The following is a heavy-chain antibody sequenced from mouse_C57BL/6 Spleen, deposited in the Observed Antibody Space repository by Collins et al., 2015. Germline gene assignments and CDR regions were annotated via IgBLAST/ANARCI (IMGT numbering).Heavy chain of an antibody. CDR1: GYTFTSYW. D-gene: IGHD3-2*02. V-gene: IGHV1-74*01. Sequence: VSCKASGYTFTSYWMHWVKQRPGQGLEWIGRIHPSDSDTNYNQKFKDKATLTVDKSSSTAYMQLSSLTSEDSAVYYCTMELLRLIYTMDYWGQGTSVTVSS. J-gene: IGHJ4*01. CDR2: IHPSDSDT. CDR3: TMELLRLIYTMDY.